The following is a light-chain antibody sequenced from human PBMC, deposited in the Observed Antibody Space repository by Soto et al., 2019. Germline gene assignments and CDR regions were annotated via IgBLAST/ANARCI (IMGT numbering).Light chain of an antibody. V-gene: IGKV3-15*01. CDR1: QNIHTN. CDR2: GAS. Sequence: EIVMTQSPATLSVSPGERATLSCRAGQNIHTNLAWYQQKPGQAPRLLFYGASTGGTGLPARFSGSGSGTEFTLTINSLQAEDCAVYYCQQYYNWPRTFGQGTRLEIK. J-gene: IGKJ5*01. CDR3: QQYYNWPRT.